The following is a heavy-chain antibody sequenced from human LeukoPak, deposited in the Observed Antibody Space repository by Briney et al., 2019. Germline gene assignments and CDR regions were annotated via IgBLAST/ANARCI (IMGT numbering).Heavy chain of an antibody. D-gene: IGHD2-2*01. V-gene: IGHV4-31*03. CDR2: IYYSGST. CDR3: ARGPDIVVVPAAIWRYFDY. CDR1: GGSISSGGYY. Sequence: SETLSLTCTVSGGSISSGGYYWSWIRQHPGKGLEWIGYIYYSGSTYYNPSLKSRVTISVDTSKNQFSLKLSSVTAADTAVYYCARGPDIVVVPAAIWRYFDYWGQGTLVTVSS. J-gene: IGHJ4*02.